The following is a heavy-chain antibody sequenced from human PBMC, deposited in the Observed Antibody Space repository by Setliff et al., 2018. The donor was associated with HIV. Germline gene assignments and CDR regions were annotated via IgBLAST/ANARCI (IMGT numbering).Heavy chain of an antibody. CDR2: INHSGST. CDR3: ARGWFGGYYFDY. CDR1: VESFSGFY. D-gene: IGHD3-10*01. Sequence: SETLSLTCAVYVESFSGFYWSWIRQPPGKGLEWIGEINHSGSTNYNPSLKSPVTISVDTSKNQFSLKLSFVTAADTAVYYCARGWFGGYYFDYWGQGTLVTVSS. J-gene: IGHJ4*02. V-gene: IGHV4-34*01.